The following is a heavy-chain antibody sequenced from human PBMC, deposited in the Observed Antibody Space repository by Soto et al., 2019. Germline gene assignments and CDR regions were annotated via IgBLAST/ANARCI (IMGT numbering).Heavy chain of an antibody. CDR3: AADWSNRPFDF. J-gene: IGHJ4*02. CDR2: IVGGSGST. CDR1: GFTLTSAD. D-gene: IGHD3-3*01. V-gene: IGHV1-58*01. Sequence: QMQLMQSGPEVKKPGTSVKVSCKASGFTLTSADVQWVRQTCGQRLEWIGWIVGGSGSTNYAQQFQGRLAITRDMSTSTVYMELSSLRSEDTAVYYCAADWSNRPFDFWGQGTLVTVSS.